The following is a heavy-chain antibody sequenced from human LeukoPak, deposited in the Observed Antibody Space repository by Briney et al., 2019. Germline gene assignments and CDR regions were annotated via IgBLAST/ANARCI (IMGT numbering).Heavy chain of an antibody. CDR3: AKSGGGTTKNKYYFDY. D-gene: IGHD3-10*01. J-gene: IGHJ4*02. CDR2: ISGSGSST. V-gene: IGHV3-23*01. CDR1: GFTFSIYA. Sequence: TGVSLRLSCAASGFTFSIYAMSWVRQAPGKGLEWVSSISGSGSSTYYADCVKDRFTISRDSSKNTIYLQMNSLRAEDTAVFYWAKSGGGTTKNKYYFDYWGQGALVTVSS.